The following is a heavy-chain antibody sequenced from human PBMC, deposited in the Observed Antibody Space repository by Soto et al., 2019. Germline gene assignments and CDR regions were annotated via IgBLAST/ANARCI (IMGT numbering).Heavy chain of an antibody. V-gene: IGHV3-33*01. CDR2: IWYDGSRT. CDR1: GFTFSRYG. D-gene: IGHD6-19*01. CDR3: AREQIGVAGSTYDY. J-gene: IGHJ4*02. Sequence: QVQLVESGGGVVQPGTSLRLSCAASGFTFSRYGMHWVRQAPGKGLDWVALIWYDGSRTYYGESVKGRFTISRDNSKNTVFLQMNSLRVEDTAVYYCAREQIGVAGSTYDYWGQGTLVIVSS.